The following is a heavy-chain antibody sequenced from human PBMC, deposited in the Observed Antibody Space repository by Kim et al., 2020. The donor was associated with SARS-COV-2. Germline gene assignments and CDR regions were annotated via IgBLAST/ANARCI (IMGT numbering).Heavy chain of an antibody. CDR1: GGSLSGSGSS. V-gene: IGHV4-39*01. CDR3: ARIYSSNFYMDV. J-gene: IGHJ6*03. D-gene: IGHD2-15*01. Sequence: SETLSLTCTVSGGSLSGSGSSWGLAWIRQPPGKGLEWIGNIYSSAATYYSPSLKSRVTMSADTSESQFSLRLSSVAAADTAVYYCARIYSSNFYMDVWG. CDR2: IYSSAAT.